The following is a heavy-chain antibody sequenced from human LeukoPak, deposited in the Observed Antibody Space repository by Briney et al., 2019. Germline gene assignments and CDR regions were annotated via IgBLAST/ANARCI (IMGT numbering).Heavy chain of an antibody. J-gene: IGHJ4*02. D-gene: IGHD3-22*01. CDR1: GYTFTSYA. Sequence: ASVKVSCKACGYTFTSYAMHWVRQAPGQRLEWMGWINAGNGNTKYSQKFQGRVTITRDTSASTAYMELSSLRSEDTAVYYCARDFDSSAYYLVYWGQGTLVTVSS. CDR2: INAGNGNT. CDR3: ARDFDSSAYYLVY. V-gene: IGHV1-3*01.